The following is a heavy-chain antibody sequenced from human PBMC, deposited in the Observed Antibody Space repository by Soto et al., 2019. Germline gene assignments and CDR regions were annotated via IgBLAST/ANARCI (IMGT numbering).Heavy chain of an antibody. CDR3: ANAVYSRAELLPLGYYYYGMDV. Sequence: EVQLLESGGDLVQPGGSLRLSCVASGITFGSRAMSWVRQAPGEGLEWVSTISGSGGSTYYADSVKGRFTISRDNSKNTLYLQMNSLRAEDTAVYYCANAVYSRAELLPLGYYYYGMDVWGQGTTVTVSS. J-gene: IGHJ6*02. CDR1: GITFGSRA. CDR2: ISGSGGST. D-gene: IGHD2-15*01. V-gene: IGHV3-23*01.